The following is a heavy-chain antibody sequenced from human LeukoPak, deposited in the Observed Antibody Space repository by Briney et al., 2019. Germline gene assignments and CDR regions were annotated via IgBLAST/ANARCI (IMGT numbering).Heavy chain of an antibody. CDR1: GFTFSNYA. D-gene: IGHD1-26*01. CDR2: ISGSGGST. CDR3: ARRARVGATALYYFDS. Sequence: GRSLRLSCAASGFTFSNYAMSWVRQAPGKGLEWVSTISGSGGSTYYADSVKGRFTISRDNSKNTLYLQMISLRAEDTAIYYCARRARVGATALYYFDSWGQGTLVTVPS. J-gene: IGHJ4*02. V-gene: IGHV3-23*01.